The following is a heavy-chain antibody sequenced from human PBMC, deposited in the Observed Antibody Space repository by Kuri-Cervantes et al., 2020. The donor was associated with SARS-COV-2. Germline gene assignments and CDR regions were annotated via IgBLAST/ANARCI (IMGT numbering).Heavy chain of an antibody. D-gene: IGHD3-3*01. Sequence: GESLKISCAASGFTFSDYYMSWIRQAPGKGLEWVSYISSSGSTIYYADSVKGRFTISRDNAKNTLYLQMNSLRAEDTVVYYCASSGLWSGLYYYYMDVWGKGTTVTVSS. V-gene: IGHV3-11*04. CDR1: GFTFSDYY. CDR2: ISSSGSTI. J-gene: IGHJ6*03. CDR3: ASSGLWSGLYYYYMDV.